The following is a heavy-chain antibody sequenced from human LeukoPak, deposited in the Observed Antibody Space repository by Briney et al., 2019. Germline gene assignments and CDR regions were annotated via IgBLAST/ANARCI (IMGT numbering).Heavy chain of an antibody. V-gene: IGHV3-7*01. J-gene: IGHJ4*02. CDR2: IKQDESEK. Sequence: EGSLRLSCAASGFTFSSYWMSWVRQAPGKGLEWVANIKQDESEKYYVDSVKGRFTISRDNAKNSLYLQMNSLRAEDTAVYYCARVVPYSGSHWGLDYWGQGTLVTVSS. D-gene: IGHD1-26*01. CDR3: ARVVPYSGSHWGLDY. CDR1: GFTFSSYW.